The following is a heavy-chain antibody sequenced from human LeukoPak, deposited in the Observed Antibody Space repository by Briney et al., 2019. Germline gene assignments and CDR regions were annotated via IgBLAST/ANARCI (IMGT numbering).Heavy chain of an antibody. D-gene: IGHD2-15*01. CDR3: AKNGDRGAYCSGGSCYPYYYYNMDV. J-gene: IGHJ6*03. CDR2: ISTSGGST. Sequence: GGSLRLSCAASGFTLSNYAMSWVRQAPGKGLEWVSGISTSGGSTYYADSVMGRFTLSRDNSKNTLYLQMNSLRAEDTAIYYCAKNGDRGAYCSGGSCYPYYYYNMDVWGKGTTVTISS. V-gene: IGHV3-23*01. CDR1: GFTLSNYA.